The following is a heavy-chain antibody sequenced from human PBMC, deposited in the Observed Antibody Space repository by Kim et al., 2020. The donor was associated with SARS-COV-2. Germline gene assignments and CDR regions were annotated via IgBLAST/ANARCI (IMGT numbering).Heavy chain of an antibody. Sequence: SNPSLKSRVTISVDTSKNQFSLKLSSVTAADTAVYYCARGVLDSGSYWDYWGQGTLVTVSS. D-gene: IGHD1-26*01. CDR3: ARGVLDSGSYWDY. V-gene: IGHV4-59*09. J-gene: IGHJ4*02.